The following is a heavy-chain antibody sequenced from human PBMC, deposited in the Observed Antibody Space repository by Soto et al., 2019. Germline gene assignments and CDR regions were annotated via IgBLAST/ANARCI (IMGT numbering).Heavy chain of an antibody. CDR3: ARGHCSTTSCSKTDY. CDR1: GFTFSNYA. V-gene: IGHV3-23*01. CDR2: FGGSGGAT. J-gene: IGHJ4*02. Sequence: EVQLLESGGGLVQPGESLRLSCAASGFTFSNYAMNWVRQAPGKGLEWVSGFGGSGGATFYADSVKGRFTISRDDSKSTLDLQMNSLRVEDTAVYYCARGHCSTTSCSKTDYWGQGTLVTVSS. D-gene: IGHD2-2*01.